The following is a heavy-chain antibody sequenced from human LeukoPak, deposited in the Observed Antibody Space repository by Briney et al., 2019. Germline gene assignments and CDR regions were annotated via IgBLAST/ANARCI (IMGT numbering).Heavy chain of an antibody. J-gene: IGHJ6*02. CDR2: IYTSGST. Sequence: SETLSLTCTVSGGSISSYYWSWIRQPAGKGLEWIGRIYTSGSTNYNPSLKSRVTMSVDTSKNQFSLKLSSVTAADTAVYYCARADLRYYDILTGPRGYYYGMDVWGQGTTVTVSS. CDR3: ARADLRYYDILTGPRGYYYGMDV. CDR1: GGSISSYY. D-gene: IGHD3-9*01. V-gene: IGHV4-4*07.